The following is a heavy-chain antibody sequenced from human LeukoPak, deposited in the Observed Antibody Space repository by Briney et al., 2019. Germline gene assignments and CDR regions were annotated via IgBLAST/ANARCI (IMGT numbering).Heavy chain of an antibody. CDR1: GFTFSSYS. CDR2: ISSSSSYI. Sequence: PGGSLRLSCAASGFTFSSYSMNWVRQAPGKGLEWVSSISSSSSYIYYADSVKGRFTISRDNAKNSLYLQMNSLRAEDTAVYYCARGGGRWFGDAFDIWGQGTMVTVSS. CDR3: ARGGGRWFGDAFDI. V-gene: IGHV3-21*01. D-gene: IGHD4-23*01. J-gene: IGHJ3*02.